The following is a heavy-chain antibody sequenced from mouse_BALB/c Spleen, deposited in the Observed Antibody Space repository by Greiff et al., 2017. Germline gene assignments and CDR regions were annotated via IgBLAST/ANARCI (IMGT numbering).Heavy chain of an antibody. J-gene: IGHJ3*01. CDR2: IWSGGST. CDR1: GFSLTSYG. V-gene: IGHV2-2*02. Sequence: VKLMESGPGLVQPSQSLSITCTVSGFSLTSYGVHWVRQSPGKGLEWLGVIWSGGSTDYNAAFISRLSISKDNSKSQVFFKMNSLQANDTAIYYCARRQYGNYVGFAYWGQGTLVTVSA. CDR3: ARRQYGNYVGFAY. D-gene: IGHD2-10*02.